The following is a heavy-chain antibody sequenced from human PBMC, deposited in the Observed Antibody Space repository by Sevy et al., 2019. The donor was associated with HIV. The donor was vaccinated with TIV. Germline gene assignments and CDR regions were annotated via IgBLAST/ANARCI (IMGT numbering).Heavy chain of an antibody. CDR2: IAYDESTK. CDR3: ARQGSSWTFDP. J-gene: IGHJ5*02. CDR1: GFDFSSYP. D-gene: IGHD6-13*01. Sequence: GGSLRLPCAASGFDFSSYPMHWVRQAPGKGLEWVSVIAYDESTKYYGDSVRGRFTISRDNSKNTLYLQMNSLREEDTGVYYCARQGSSWTFDPWGQGTLVTVSS. V-gene: IGHV3-30-3*01.